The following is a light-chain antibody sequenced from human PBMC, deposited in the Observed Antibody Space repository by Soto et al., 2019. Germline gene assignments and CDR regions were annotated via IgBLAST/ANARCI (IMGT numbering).Light chain of an antibody. CDR2: SAF. V-gene: IGKV3-20*01. Sequence: DIVLTQSPGTLSLSPGERATLSCRASQSVGISLSWYQHKSGQPPRLLIYSAFNRATGIPERFSGSGAGTDFPLTNSRLEAEDFAVISFPQVWSFPRTFGQGTQVVIK. CDR3: PQVWSFPRT. CDR1: QSVGIS. J-gene: IGKJ1*01.